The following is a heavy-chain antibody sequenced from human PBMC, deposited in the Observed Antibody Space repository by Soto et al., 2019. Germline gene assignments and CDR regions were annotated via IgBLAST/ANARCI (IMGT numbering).Heavy chain of an antibody. CDR1: GFTLSGYI. D-gene: IGHD2-21*02. CDR3: AGAYCGGYCYAGWTV. V-gene: IGHV3-21*01. CDR2: ISSSSRYI. Sequence: EVQLVESGGGPVKPGGSLRLSCAASGFTLSGYIITWVRQAPGKGLQWVSSISSSSRYIYYAASVKGRFTISRDNAKSSLYLQMNSLRAEDTAIYYCAGAYCGGYCYAGWTVWGQGPTVTVSS. J-gene: IGHJ6*02.